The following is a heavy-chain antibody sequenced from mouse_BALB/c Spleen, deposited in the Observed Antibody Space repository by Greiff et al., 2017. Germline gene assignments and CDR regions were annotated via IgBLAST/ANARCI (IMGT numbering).Heavy chain of an antibody. CDR2: ISDGGSYT. Sequence: EVKLVESGGGLVKPGGSLKLSCAASGFTFSDYYMYWVRQTPEKRLEWVATISDGGSYTYYPDSVKGRFTISRDNAKNNLYLQMSSLKSEDTAMYYCARDRGYYVRGAMDYWGQGTSVTVSS. CDR1: GFTFSDYY. J-gene: IGHJ4*01. V-gene: IGHV5-4*02. CDR3: ARDRGYYVRGAMDY. D-gene: IGHD1-1*01.